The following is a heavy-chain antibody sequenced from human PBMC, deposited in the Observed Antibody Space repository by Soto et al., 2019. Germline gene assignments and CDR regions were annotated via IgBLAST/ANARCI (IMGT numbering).Heavy chain of an antibody. CDR2: IYHSGNT. Sequence: SKTLSLTCAVSGESISSGYYWAWIRQPPGRWLEWIGSIYHSGNTYYNPSLKSRVTISLDTYKKQFSLKLTSVTAPDTAMHYPARVKLAGRGIFHYCGPGTLVTVSA. CDR3: ARVKLAGRGIFHY. D-gene: IGHD3-3*02. J-gene: IGHJ4*02. V-gene: IGHV4-38-2*01. CDR1: GESISSGYY.